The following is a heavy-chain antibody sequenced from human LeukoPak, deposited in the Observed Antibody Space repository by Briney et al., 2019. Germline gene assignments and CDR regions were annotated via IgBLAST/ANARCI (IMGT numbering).Heavy chain of an antibody. J-gene: IGHJ4*02. V-gene: IGHV3-33*01. Sequence: GGSLRLSCAASGFTFSSYGMHWVRQAPGKGLEWVAVIWYDGSNKYYADSVKGRFTISRNNSKNTLYLQMNSLRAEDTAVYYCARDSCSGGSCYSDYWGQGTLVTVSS. CDR2: IWYDGSNK. CDR3: ARDSCSGGSCYSDY. D-gene: IGHD2-15*01. CDR1: GFTFSSYG.